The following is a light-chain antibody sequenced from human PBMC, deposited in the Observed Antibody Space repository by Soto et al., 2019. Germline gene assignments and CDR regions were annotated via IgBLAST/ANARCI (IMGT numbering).Light chain of an antibody. J-gene: IGLJ1*01. CDR2: RDN. CDR1: SSNIGSNF. V-gene: IGLV1-47*01. Sequence: QSVLTQPPSASGTPGQRVTISCSGTSSNIGSNFVSWYQQFPGTAPKVLIYRDNQRPSGVPDRFSGSKSGTSASLAISGLRSEDEADYYCAAWDDSLKVFGTGTKLTVL. CDR3: AAWDDSLKV.